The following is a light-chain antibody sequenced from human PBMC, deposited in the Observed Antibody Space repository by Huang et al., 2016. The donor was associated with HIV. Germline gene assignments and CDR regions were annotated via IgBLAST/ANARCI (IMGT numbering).Light chain of an antibody. Sequence: DIVMTQTPLSLPVPPGEPASISCRSSQSLLDSDDGNTYLEWYRQKPGQSPQLLIYTRSDRASGVPDRFSGSGSGTDCTLKISRVEAEDVGVYYCMQRIEFPYTFGQGTKLEIK. CDR1: QSLLDSDDGNTY. V-gene: IGKV2-40*01. CDR3: MQRIEFPYT. CDR2: TRS. J-gene: IGKJ2*01.